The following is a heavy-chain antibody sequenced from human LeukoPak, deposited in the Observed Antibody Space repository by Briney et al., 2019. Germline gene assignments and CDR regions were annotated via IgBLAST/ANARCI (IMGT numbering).Heavy chain of an antibody. CDR1: GFSFSNSG. Sequence: PGGSLRLSCAASGFSFSNSGMSWVRQAPGKGPEWVSAISGSGGSTFYADSVKGRFTISRDNSKNTLYLQMNSLRAEDTAVYYCANIPGDNLRCCPIDYWGQGTLVTVSS. CDR3: ANIPGDNLRCCPIDY. CDR2: ISGSGGST. J-gene: IGHJ4*02. V-gene: IGHV3-23*01. D-gene: IGHD4-17*01.